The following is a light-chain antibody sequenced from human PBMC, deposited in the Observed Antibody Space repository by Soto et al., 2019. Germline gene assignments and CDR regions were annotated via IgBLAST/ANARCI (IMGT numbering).Light chain of an antibody. CDR2: SSN. CDR1: SSNIGSNG. V-gene: IGLV1-44*01. Sequence: QSVLTQPPSASGTPGQRVTISCSGSSSNIGSNGVNWYQQLPGTAPKLLMYSSNQRPSGVPDRFSGSKSGTSDSLAISGLQSEDEADYYCAAWDDSLNGVVFGGGTKLNVL. J-gene: IGLJ2*01. CDR3: AAWDDSLNGVV.